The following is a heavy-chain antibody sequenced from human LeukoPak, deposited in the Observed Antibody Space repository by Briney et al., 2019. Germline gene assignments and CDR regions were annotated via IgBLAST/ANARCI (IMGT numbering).Heavy chain of an antibody. CDR2: IYTSGST. CDR1: GGSISSYY. J-gene: IGHJ3*02. Sequence: SETLSLTCTVSGGSISSYYWSWIRQPAGKGLEWIGRIYTSGSTNYNPSLKSRVTMSVDTSKNQFSLKLSSVTAADTAVYYCARSEGIRGYSGYVRTFDIWGQGKMVTVSS. D-gene: IGHD5-12*01. CDR3: ARSEGIRGYSGYVRTFDI. V-gene: IGHV4-4*07.